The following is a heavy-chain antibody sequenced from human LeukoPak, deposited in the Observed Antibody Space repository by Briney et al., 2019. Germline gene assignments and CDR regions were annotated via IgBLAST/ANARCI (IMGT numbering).Heavy chain of an antibody. V-gene: IGHV4-34*01. CDR1: GGSISSYY. J-gene: IGHJ4*02. Sequence: SETLSLTCTVSGGSISSYYWSWIRQPPGKGLEWIGEINHSGSTNYNPSLKSRVTISVDTSKNQFSLKLSSVTAADTAVYYCARVGGGIGYSYDYGFDYWGQGTLVTVSS. D-gene: IGHD5-18*01. CDR3: ARVGGGIGYSYDYGFDY. CDR2: INHSGST.